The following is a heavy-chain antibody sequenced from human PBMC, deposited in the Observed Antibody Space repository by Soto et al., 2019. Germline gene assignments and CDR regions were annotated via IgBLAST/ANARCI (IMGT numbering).Heavy chain of an antibody. CDR1: GYTFTSYY. Sequence: GASVKVSCKASGYTFTSYYMHWVRQGPGQGIECMGIINPSGGSTSYAQKFQGRVTMTRDTSTSTVYMELSSLRSEDTAVYYCARDYMSVGQQLGYYYYYMEVWGKGTTVTVSS. CDR3: ARDYMSVGQQLGYYYYYMEV. D-gene: IGHD6-13*01. CDR2: INPSGGST. V-gene: IGHV1-46*03. J-gene: IGHJ6*03.